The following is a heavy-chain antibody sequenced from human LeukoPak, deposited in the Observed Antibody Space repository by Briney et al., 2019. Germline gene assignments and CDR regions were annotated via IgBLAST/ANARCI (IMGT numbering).Heavy chain of an antibody. CDR3: ASYFGRS. V-gene: IGHV3-53*01. CDR2: IYSGGET. D-gene: IGHD3-10*01. CDR1: GFTVSSNF. Sequence: GGSRRLSCAAAGFTVSSNFMMWVRQAPGKGLEWVSFIYSGGETYYADSVKGRFTISRGTFRNTPHLQMNNLRAEDTAVYYCASYFGRSWGQGTLVTVSS. J-gene: IGHJ5*02.